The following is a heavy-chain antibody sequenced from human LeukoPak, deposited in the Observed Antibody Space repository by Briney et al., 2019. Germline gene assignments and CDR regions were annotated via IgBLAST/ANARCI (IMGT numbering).Heavy chain of an antibody. Sequence: GESLKISCKGSGYSFTSYWIGWVRQMPGKGLEWMGTIYPGDSDTRYSPSFQGQVTISTDKSISTTYLQWSSLKASDTAMYYCARRGYDYVWGSYQFDYWGQGTLVTVSS. D-gene: IGHD3-16*02. CDR1: GYSFTSYW. CDR3: ARRGYDYVWGSYQFDY. CDR2: IYPGDSDT. V-gene: IGHV5-51*01. J-gene: IGHJ4*02.